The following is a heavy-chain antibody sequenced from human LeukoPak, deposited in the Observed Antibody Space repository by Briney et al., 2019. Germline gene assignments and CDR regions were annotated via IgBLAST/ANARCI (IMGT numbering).Heavy chain of an antibody. CDR2: LWYDGSNT. J-gene: IGHJ3*01. CDR3: PKQTATGGSRGGAFDV. Sequence: GGSLRLSCAASGFTFTSHGIHWVRQAPGKGLEGVAVLWYDGSNTYYGDSVKGRFTISRDNSKNTLYLQTTTLRAEAPAVYYSPKQTATGGSRGGAFDVWGQGTMVIVSS. V-gene: IGHV3-33*06. CDR1: GFTFTSHG. D-gene: IGHD2-8*02.